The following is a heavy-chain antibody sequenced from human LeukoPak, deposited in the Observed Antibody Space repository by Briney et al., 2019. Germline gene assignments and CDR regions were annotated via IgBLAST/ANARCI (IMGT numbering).Heavy chain of an antibody. Sequence: GGSLRLSCAASGLTFSGHWMSWVRQAPGKGLEWVANINQGGSDKYYVDSVKGRFTISRDNANNLLYLQMNSLRGEDTAVYYCARDRYDSSGYYGYWGQGTLVTVSS. CDR2: INQGGSDK. J-gene: IGHJ4*02. CDR3: ARDRYDSSGYYGY. CDR1: GLTFSGHW. V-gene: IGHV3-7*01. D-gene: IGHD3-22*01.